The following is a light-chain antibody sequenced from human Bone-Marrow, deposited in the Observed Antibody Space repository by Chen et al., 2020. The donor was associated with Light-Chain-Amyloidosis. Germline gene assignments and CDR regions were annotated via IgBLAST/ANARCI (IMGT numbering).Light chain of an antibody. V-gene: IGKV4-1*01. CDR2: RAS. CDR1: QSVLYSSNSEND. CDR3: QQYYSIPLT. Sequence: DIVMTQSPDSLAVSLGERATNNCKSSQSVLYSSNSENDLAWYQQKAGQPPKLLIDRASTRQSGVPDRFSGSGSGTDFTLTISSLQAEDVAVYFCQQYYSIPLTFGGGTKVEIK. J-gene: IGKJ4*01.